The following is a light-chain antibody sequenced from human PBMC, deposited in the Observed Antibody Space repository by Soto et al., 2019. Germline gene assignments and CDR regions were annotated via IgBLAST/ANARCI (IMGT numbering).Light chain of an antibody. CDR3: SSYTGGNPSYV. CDR2: EVT. V-gene: IGLV2-8*01. Sequence: QSVLTQPPSASGSPGQSVTITCTGTSSDVGGYDSVSWYQQHPGKAPKLMIYEVTIRPSGVSDRFSGSKSGNTASLTVSGLQAEDEADYYCSSYTGGNPSYVFGTGTKVPS. CDR1: SSDVGGYDS. J-gene: IGLJ1*01.